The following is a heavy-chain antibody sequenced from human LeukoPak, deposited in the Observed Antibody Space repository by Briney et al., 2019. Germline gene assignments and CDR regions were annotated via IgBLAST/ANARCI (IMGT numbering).Heavy chain of an antibody. D-gene: IGHD3-3*01. V-gene: IGHV3-66*04. CDR3: AKRSVPGRPGY. J-gene: IGHJ4*02. CDR2: IYADGST. CDR1: GFIVSDND. Sequence: AGGSLRLSCAASGFIVSDNDIKWVRQAPGKGLEWVSLIYADGSTHYTDSVKGRFSIPRDNSQNTVYLQMNSLRGEDTAVYFCAKRSVPGRPGYWGQGTLVTVSS.